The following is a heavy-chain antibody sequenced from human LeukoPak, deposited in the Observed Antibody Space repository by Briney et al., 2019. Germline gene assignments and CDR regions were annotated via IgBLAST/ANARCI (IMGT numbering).Heavy chain of an antibody. V-gene: IGHV1-69*04. J-gene: IGHJ4*02. D-gene: IGHD3-22*01. Sequence: GASVKVSCKASGGTFNSYAITWVRQAPGQGLDWMGRIIPVLGLANYAQKFQGRVTITADKSTSTAYMELSSLRSEDTAIYYCARERLNYSDSSCQGLFDYWGQGTLVTVSS. CDR3: ARERLNYSDSSCQGLFDY. CDR2: IIPVLGLA. CDR1: GGTFNSYA.